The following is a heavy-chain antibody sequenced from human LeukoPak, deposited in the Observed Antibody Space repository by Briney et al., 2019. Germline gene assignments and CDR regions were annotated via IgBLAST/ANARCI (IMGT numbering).Heavy chain of an antibody. D-gene: IGHD1-26*01. CDR2: IYYSGST. CDR1: GGSISSSSYY. Sequence: SETLSLTCTVSGGSISSSSYYWSWIRQPPGKGLEWIGYIYYSGSTNYNPSLKSRVTISVDTSKNQFSLKLSSVTAADTAVYYCARERVWGGSYSYYYYMDVWGKGTTVTVSS. V-gene: IGHV4-61*01. CDR3: ARERVWGGSYSYYYYMDV. J-gene: IGHJ6*03.